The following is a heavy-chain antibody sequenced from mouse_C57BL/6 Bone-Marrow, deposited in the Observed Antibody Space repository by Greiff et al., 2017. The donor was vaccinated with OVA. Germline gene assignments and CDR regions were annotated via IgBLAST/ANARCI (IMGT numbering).Heavy chain of an antibody. V-gene: IGHV5-12*01. J-gene: IGHJ4*01. CDR3: ARHFHYGNSIYYYAMDD. D-gene: IGHD2-1*01. CDR2: ISNGGGST. CDR1: GFTFSDYY. Sequence: EVKLVESGGGLVQPGGSLKLSCAASGFTFSDYYMYWVRQTPEKRLEWVAYISNGGGSTYYPDTVKGRFTISRDNAKNTLYLQMSRLKSEDTAMYYCARHFHYGNSIYYYAMDDWGQGTSVTVSS.